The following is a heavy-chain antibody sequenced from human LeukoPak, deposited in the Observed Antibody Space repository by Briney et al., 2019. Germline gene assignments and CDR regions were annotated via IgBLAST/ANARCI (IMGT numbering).Heavy chain of an antibody. J-gene: IGHJ5*02. CDR1: GFTFSSYG. CDR2: IWYDGSNK. V-gene: IGHV3-33*06. CDR3: AKEDWFDP. Sequence: GGSLRLSCAASGFTFSSYGMHWVRQAPGKGLEWVAVIWYDGSNKYYADSVKGRFTISRDNSKNTLYLQMNSLRDEDTAVYYCAKEDWFDPWGQGTLVTVSS.